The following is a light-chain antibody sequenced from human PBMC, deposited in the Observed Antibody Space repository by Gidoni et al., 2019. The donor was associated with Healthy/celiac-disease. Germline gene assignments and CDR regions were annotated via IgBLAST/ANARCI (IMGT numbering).Light chain of an antibody. Sequence: AIQMTQSPSSLSASVGDRVTITCRASQGIRNDLGWYQQKPGKAPKLLIYAASSLQSGAPSRFSGSGAGTDFTLTISSLQPEDFATYYCLQDYNYPRTFGQGTKVEIK. CDR1: QGIRND. J-gene: IGKJ1*01. V-gene: IGKV1-6*01. CDR2: AAS. CDR3: LQDYNYPRT.